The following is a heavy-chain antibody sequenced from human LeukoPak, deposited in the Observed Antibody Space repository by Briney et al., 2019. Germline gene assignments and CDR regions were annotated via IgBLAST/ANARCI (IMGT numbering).Heavy chain of an antibody. CDR2: IHTGGTT. Sequence: GRSLRLSCVASGFDISYNYVGWVRQAPGKGLEWVSVIHTGGTTHYADSVKGRFTISKDNSNNTVFLQMNSVRVEDTAVYYCARVWFSYFFQWGQGALVTVSS. CDR1: GFDISYNY. CDR3: ARVWFSYFFQ. D-gene: IGHD3-10*01. J-gene: IGHJ4*02. V-gene: IGHV3-53*01.